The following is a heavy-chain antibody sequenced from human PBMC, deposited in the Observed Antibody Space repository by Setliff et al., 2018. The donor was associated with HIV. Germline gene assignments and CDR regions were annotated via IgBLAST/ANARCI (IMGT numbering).Heavy chain of an antibody. CDR1: GGSFSGYY. V-gene: IGHV4-34*01. CDR2: INHSGST. CDR3: VRGRLYGVVDY. J-gene: IGHJ4*02. D-gene: IGHD3-10*01. Sequence: SETLSLTCAVDGGSFSGYYWSWICQPPGKGLEWIGEINHSGSTNYNPSLKSRVTISVDTSKNQFSLKLTSVTAADTAVYYCVRGRLYGVVDYWGQGTLVTVS.